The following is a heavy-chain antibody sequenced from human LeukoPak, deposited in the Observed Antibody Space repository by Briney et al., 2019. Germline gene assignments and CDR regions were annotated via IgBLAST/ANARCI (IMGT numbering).Heavy chain of an antibody. Sequence: GGSLRLSCAASGFTFSSYSMKWVRQAPGKGLEWVSSISSSSNYIYYADSVKGRFTVSRDNAKNSLYLQMNSLRAEDTAVYYCARVGQGYYDYWGQGALVTVSS. CDR3: ARVGQGYYDY. CDR2: ISSSSNYI. J-gene: IGHJ4*02. V-gene: IGHV3-21*01. CDR1: GFTFSSYS.